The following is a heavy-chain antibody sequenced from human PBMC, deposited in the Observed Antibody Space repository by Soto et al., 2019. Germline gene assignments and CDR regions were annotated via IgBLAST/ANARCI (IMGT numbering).Heavy chain of an antibody. J-gene: IGHJ5*02. Sequence: PVGSLRLSCAASGFTFSSYWMHWVRQAPGKGLVWVSRINSDGSSTSYADSVKGRFTISRDNAKNTLYLQMNSLRAEDTAVYYCARGGGSSWLSSASYNWFDPWGQGTLVTAPQ. CDR3: ARGGGSSWLSSASYNWFDP. V-gene: IGHV3-74*01. CDR1: GFTFSSYW. CDR2: INSDGSST. D-gene: IGHD6-13*01.